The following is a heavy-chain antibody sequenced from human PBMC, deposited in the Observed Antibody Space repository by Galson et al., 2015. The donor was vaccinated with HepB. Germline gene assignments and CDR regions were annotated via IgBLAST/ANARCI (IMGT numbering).Heavy chain of an antibody. CDR1: GFTFSSYA. Sequence: SLRLSCAASGFTFSSYAMHWVRQAPGKGLEWVAVISYDGSNKYYADSVKGRFTISRDNSKNTLYLQMNSLRAEDTAVYYCARGDLCSSTSCAPRDGYGMDVWGQGTTVTVSS. CDR2: ISYDGSNK. CDR3: ARGDLCSSTSCAPRDGYGMDV. J-gene: IGHJ6*02. D-gene: IGHD2-2*01. V-gene: IGHV3-30-3*01.